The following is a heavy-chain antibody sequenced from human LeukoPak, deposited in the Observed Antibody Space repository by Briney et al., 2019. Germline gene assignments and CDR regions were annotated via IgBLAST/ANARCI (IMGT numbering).Heavy chain of an antibody. V-gene: IGHV3-49*03. CDR1: GFTFGDYA. Sequence: GGSLRLSCTASGFTFGDYAMSWFRQAPGKGLEWVGFIRSKAYGGTTEYAASVKGRFTISRDDSKSIAYLQMNSLKTEDTAVYYCTLPPPKITMIPYYMDVWGKGTTVTVSS. D-gene: IGHD3-22*01. J-gene: IGHJ6*03. CDR3: TLPPPKITMIPYYMDV. CDR2: IRSKAYGGTT.